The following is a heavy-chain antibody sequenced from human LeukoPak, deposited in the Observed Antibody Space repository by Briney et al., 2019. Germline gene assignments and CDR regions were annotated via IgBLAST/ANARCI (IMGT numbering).Heavy chain of an antibody. Sequence: SETLSLTCTVSGGSISSYYWSWIRQPAGKGLEWIGRIYSSGGTNYNPSLSSRVTMSVDTSKNQFSLKLSSVTAADTAVYYCARETRYSSSSGLDDWGQGTLVTVSS. CDR3: ARETRYSSSSGLDD. CDR2: IYSSGGT. V-gene: IGHV4-4*07. CDR1: GGSISSYY. D-gene: IGHD6-6*01. J-gene: IGHJ4*02.